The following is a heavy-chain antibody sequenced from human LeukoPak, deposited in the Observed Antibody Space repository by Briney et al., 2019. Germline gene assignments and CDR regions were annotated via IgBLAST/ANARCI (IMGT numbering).Heavy chain of an antibody. Sequence: ASVKVSCKASGYTFTGYYMHWVRQAPGQGLEWMGWINPNSGGTNYAQKFQGRVTMTRDTSISTAYMELSRLRSDDTAVYYCAREMGATNPQLGYWGQGTLVTVSS. V-gene: IGHV1-2*02. CDR2: INPNSGGT. J-gene: IGHJ4*02. CDR3: AREMGATNPQLGY. D-gene: IGHD1-26*01. CDR1: GYTFTGYY.